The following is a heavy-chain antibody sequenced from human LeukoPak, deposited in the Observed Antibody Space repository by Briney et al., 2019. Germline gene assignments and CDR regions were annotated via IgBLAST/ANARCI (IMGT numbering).Heavy chain of an antibody. J-gene: IGHJ4*02. CDR2: MNPNSGNT. CDR3: ARGGYSGYDYGLSLDY. Sequence: ASVKVSCKASGYTFTSYDINWVRQATGQGREWMGWMNPNSGNTGYAQKFQGRVTMTRNTSISTAYMELSSLRSEDTAVYYCARGGYSGYDYGLSLDYWGQGTLVTVSS. V-gene: IGHV1-8*01. CDR1: GYTFTSYD. D-gene: IGHD5-12*01.